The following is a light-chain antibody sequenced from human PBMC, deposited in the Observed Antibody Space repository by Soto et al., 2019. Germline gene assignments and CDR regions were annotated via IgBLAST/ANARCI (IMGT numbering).Light chain of an antibody. CDR2: EGS. CDR1: SSDVGSYNL. J-gene: IGLJ2*01. V-gene: IGLV2-23*01. CDR3: CSYAGSSTFVV. Sequence: QSVLTQPASVSGSPGQSITISCTGTSSDVGSYNLVSWYQQHPGKAPKLMIYEGSKRPSGVSNRFSGSKSGNTGSLTISGLQAEDEADYYCCSYAGSSTFVVFGGGTQLTVL.